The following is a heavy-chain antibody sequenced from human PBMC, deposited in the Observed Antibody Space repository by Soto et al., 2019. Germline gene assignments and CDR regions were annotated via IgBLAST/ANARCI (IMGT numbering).Heavy chain of an antibody. V-gene: IGHV5-51*01. CDR3: ARCHYYDSSGYYSSYYYYGMDV. D-gene: IGHD3-22*01. Sequence: PVESLKISCKGSGYSFTSYWIGWVRQMPGKGLEWMGIIYPGDSDTRYSPSFQGQVTISADKSISTAYLQWSSLKASDTAMYYCARCHYYDSSGYYSSYYYYGMDVWGQGTTVTVSS. J-gene: IGHJ6*02. CDR2: IYPGDSDT. CDR1: GYSFTSYW.